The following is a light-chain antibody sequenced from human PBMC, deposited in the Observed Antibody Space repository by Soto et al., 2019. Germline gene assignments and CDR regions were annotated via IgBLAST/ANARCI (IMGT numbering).Light chain of an antibody. Sequence: DIQMTQSPSTLSASVGDRVTITCRASQSISNWLAWYQQKPGEAPKLLIYKASILESGVPSSFSGSGSGTEFTLAISCLQPDDFATYYCQQYNSHSTFGQGTKVEIK. CDR1: QSISNW. V-gene: IGKV1-5*03. CDR2: KAS. CDR3: QQYNSHST. J-gene: IGKJ1*01.